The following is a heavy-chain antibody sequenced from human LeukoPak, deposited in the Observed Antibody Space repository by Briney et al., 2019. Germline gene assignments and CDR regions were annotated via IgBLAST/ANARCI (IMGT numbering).Heavy chain of an antibody. D-gene: IGHD3-9*01. V-gene: IGHV1-24*01. CDR1: GYTLSELS. J-gene: IGHJ4*02. CDR2: FDPEDGET. Sequence: ASVKVSCKVSGYTLSELSMHWVRQAPGKGLEWMGGFDPEDGETIYAQKFQGRVAMTEDTSTDTAYMELSSLRSEDTAVYYCATLDHYDILTGSTQAVKWGQGTLVTVSS. CDR3: ATLDHYDILTGSTQAVK.